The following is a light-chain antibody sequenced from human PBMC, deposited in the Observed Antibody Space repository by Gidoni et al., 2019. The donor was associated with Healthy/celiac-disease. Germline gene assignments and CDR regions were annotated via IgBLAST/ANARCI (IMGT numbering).Light chain of an antibody. J-gene: IGLJ2*01. CDR1: SLRSQY. Sequence: SSELTQDPAVSVALGQTVRITCQGDSLRSQYASWYQQKPGQAPVLVIYGKNNPPSGIPDRFSCSRSGNTASFTHPGAQAGDGADYYCNSRDSSGNHHVVFGGGTKLTVL. CDR2: GKN. CDR3: NSRDSSGNHHVV. V-gene: IGLV3-19*01.